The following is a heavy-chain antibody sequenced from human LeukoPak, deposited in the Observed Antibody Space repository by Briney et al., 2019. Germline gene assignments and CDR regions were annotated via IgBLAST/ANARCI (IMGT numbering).Heavy chain of an antibody. Sequence: GASLRLSCTASGFTFSDCDMNWFRQVPGKGLEWVSSISYRTSHIYYADSVKGRFTISRDNAKNSLYLQMDSLRAEDTAVYFCGRAFPPLRTAAAGDYWGQGTLVTVSS. CDR3: GRAFPPLRTAAAGDY. CDR2: ISYRTSHI. D-gene: IGHD6-13*01. J-gene: IGHJ4*02. CDR1: GFTFSDCD. V-gene: IGHV3-21*01.